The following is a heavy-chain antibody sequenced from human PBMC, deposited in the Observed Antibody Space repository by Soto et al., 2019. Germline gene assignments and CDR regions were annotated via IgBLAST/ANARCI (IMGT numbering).Heavy chain of an antibody. CDR3: WAPGQQLDSPFYFDY. CDR2: IRSKANSYAT. J-gene: IGHJ4*02. Sequence: GGSLRLSCAASGFTFSGSAMHWVRQASGKGLEWVGRIRSKANSYATAYAASVKGRFTISRDDSKNTAYLQMNSLKTEDTAVYYCWAPGQQLDSPFYFDYWGQGTLVTVSS. CDR1: GFTFSGSA. D-gene: IGHD6-13*01. V-gene: IGHV3-73*01.